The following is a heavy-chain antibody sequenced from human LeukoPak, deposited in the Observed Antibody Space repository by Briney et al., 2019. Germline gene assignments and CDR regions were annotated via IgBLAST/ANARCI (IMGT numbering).Heavy chain of an antibody. V-gene: IGHV4-34*01. CDR2: INHSGST. D-gene: IGHD7-27*01. J-gene: IGHJ3*02. CDR3: ARSKWGYAFEI. Sequence: SETLSLTCAVYGGSFSGYYWSWIRQAPGKGLEWIGEINHSGSTNYNPSLKSRVTISVDTSENHFSLKLRSVTAADTAVYYCARSKWGYAFEIWGQGTMVTVSS. CDR1: GGSFSGYY.